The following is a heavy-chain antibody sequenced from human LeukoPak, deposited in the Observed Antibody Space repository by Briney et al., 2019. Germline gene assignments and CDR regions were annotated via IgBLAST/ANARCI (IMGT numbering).Heavy chain of an antibody. CDR1: GFTFRSHD. CDR2: ISASGGST. V-gene: IGHV3-23*01. Sequence: GGSLRLSCAASGFTFRSHDMSWVRQAPGKGLEWVSGISASGGSTFYADSVKGRFTISRDNSKNTLYLQMNSLRAEDTAVYYCAKEQPRLSSGYTHWGQGTLVTVSS. CDR3: AKEQPRLSSGYTH. D-gene: IGHD3-22*01. J-gene: IGHJ4*02.